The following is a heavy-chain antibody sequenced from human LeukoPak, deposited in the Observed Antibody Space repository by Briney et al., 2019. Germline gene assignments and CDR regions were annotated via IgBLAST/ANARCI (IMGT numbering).Heavy chain of an antibody. D-gene: IGHD3-22*01. Sequence: PGGSLRLSCAASGFTFSSYGMHWVRQAPGKGLEWVAVISYDGSNKYYADSVKGRFTISRDNSKNTLYLQMNSLRAEDTAVYYCAKGRSYYYDSSGYYYGTESADYWGQGTLVTVSS. V-gene: IGHV3-30*18. CDR1: GFTFSSYG. J-gene: IGHJ4*02. CDR2: ISYDGSNK. CDR3: AKGRSYYYDSSGYYYGTESADY.